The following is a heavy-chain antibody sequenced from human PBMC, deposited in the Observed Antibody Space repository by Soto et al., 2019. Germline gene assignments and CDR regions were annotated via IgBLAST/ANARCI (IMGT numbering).Heavy chain of an antibody. V-gene: IGHV3-23*01. CDR3: ASGDCSSTSCYGYYYYGLDV. D-gene: IGHD2-2*01. J-gene: IGHJ6*02. CDR2: ITGSGGGT. Sequence: PGGSLRLSCAASGFTFSSYAMSWVRQAPGKGLEWVSAITGSGGGTFYADSVKGRLTISRDNSKNTLFLQMNSLRAEDTAVYYCASGDCSSTSCYGYYYYGLDVWGQGTTVTVS. CDR1: GFTFSSYA.